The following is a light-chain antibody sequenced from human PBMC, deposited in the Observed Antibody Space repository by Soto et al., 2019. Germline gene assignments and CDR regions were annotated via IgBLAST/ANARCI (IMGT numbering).Light chain of an antibody. CDR3: QAWDTSTHVV. CDR1: KWGDKLGEKY. V-gene: IGLV3-1*01. Sequence: SYELTQPPSVSVSPGQTATITCSGDKWGDKLGEKYTCWYQQKPGQSPVLVIYQDNKRPSGIPERFSGSNSGNTATLTISGIQATDEADYSCQAWDTSTHVVFGTGSKLTVL. J-gene: IGLJ2*01. CDR2: QDN.